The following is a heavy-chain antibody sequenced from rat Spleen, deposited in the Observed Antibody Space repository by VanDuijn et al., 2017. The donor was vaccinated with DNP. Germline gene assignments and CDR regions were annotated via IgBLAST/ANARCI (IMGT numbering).Heavy chain of an antibody. D-gene: IGHD5-1*01. V-gene: IGHV5-25*01. Sequence: EVQLVESGGGLVQPGGSLKLSCAASRFTFSDYNMAWVRQAPKKGLEWVATISPSGDNTYYRDSVKGRFTVSRDNAESSLYLQMGSLRSEDTATYYCARRANWIYWYFDFWGPGTMVTVSS. CDR1: RFTFSDYN. CDR3: ARRANWIYWYFDF. J-gene: IGHJ1*01. CDR2: ISPSGDNT.